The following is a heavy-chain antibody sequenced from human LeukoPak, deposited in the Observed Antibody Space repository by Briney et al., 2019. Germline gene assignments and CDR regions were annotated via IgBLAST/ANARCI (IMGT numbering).Heavy chain of an antibody. V-gene: IGHV3-13*01. CDR1: GFTFSSYS. CDR3: ARERSGAYFDY. J-gene: IGHJ4*02. Sequence: GGSLRLSCAASGFTFSSYSMNWVRQAPGKGLEWVSAIGTAGDTYYPGSVKGRFTISRENAKNSLYLQMNSLRAGDTAVYYCARERSGAYFDYWGQGTLVTVSS. CDR2: IGTAGDT. D-gene: IGHD1-26*01.